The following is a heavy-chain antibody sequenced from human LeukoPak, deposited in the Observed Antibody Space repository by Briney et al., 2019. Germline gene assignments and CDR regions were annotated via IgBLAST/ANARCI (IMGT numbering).Heavy chain of an antibody. J-gene: IGHJ6*02. D-gene: IGHD5-12*01. CDR3: ASFRAVATTLYYYYYGMDV. V-gene: IGHV4-34*01. Sequence: PSETLSLTCTVSGGSISSYYWSWIRQPPGKGLEWIGEINHSGSTNYNPSLKSRVTISVDTSKNQFSLKLSSVTAADTAVYYCASFRAVATTLYYYYYGMDVWGQGTTVTVSS. CDR1: GGSISSYY. CDR2: INHSGST.